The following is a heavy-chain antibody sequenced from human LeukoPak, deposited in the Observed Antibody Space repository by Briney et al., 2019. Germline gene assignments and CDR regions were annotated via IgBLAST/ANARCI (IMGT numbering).Heavy chain of an antibody. V-gene: IGHV3-30-3*01. CDR2: ISYEGTNK. CDR3: ARPGAPFGGVVAIDY. D-gene: IGHD3-16*02. Sequence: GGSLILSCAASGFTFSNYAMHWVRQAPGKGLEWVSVISYEGTNKYYADSLEGRFTISRDNSKNALYLQMSSLRAEDTAVYYCARPGAPFGGVVAIDYWGQGTLVTVSS. J-gene: IGHJ4*02. CDR1: GFTFSNYA.